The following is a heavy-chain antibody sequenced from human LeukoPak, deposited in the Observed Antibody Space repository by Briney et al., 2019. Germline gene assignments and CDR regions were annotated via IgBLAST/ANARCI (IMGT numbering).Heavy chain of an antibody. CDR2: MSPNSGNT. D-gene: IGHD2-15*01. CDR1: GYTFTSYD. Sequence: GASVKVSCKASGYTFTSYDINWVRQATGQGLEWMGWMSPNSGNTGYAQKFQGRVTITRNTSISTAYMELSSLRSEDTAVYYCARHGYCSGGSCYSDYWGQGTLVTVSS. V-gene: IGHV1-8*03. J-gene: IGHJ4*02. CDR3: ARHGYCSGGSCYSDY.